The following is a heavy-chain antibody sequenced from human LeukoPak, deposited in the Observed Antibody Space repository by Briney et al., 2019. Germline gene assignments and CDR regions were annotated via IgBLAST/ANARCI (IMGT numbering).Heavy chain of an antibody. J-gene: IGHJ5*02. CDR3: AKDLRRTPFVVDQGWFDP. V-gene: IGHV3-23*01. CDR1: GFTFSSYA. Sequence: PGGSLRLSCAASGFTFSSYAMSWVRQAPGKGLEWVSAISGSGDSTYYADSVKGRFTISRDNSKNTLYLQMNSLRAEDTAVYYCAKDLRRTPFVVDQGWFDPWGQGTLVTVSS. D-gene: IGHD2-21*01. CDR2: ISGSGDST.